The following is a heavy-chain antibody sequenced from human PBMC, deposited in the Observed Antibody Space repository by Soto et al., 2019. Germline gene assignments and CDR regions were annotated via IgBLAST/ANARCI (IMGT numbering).Heavy chain of an antibody. CDR3: ARERGTVGDVDY. CDR1: GGSISSYY. Sequence: QVQLQESGPGLVKPSETLSLTCTVSGGSISSYYWSWIRQPPGKGLEWIGYIYYSGSTNYNPSLTSRVTISVDTSKNQFSLKLSSVTAADTAVYYCARERGTVGDVDYWGQGTLVTVSS. D-gene: IGHD3-16*01. J-gene: IGHJ4*02. V-gene: IGHV4-59*01. CDR2: IYYSGST.